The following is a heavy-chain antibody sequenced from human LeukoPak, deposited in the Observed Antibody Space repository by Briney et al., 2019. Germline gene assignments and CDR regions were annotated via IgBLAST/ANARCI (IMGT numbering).Heavy chain of an antibody. Sequence: GGSLRLSCAASGFTFSDYYMSWIRQAPGKGLEWVSYISGSGTTIYSADSVKGRFTISRDNAKNSLYLQMNSLRAEDTAVYSCARHVSTTRGVMILRRISWFDPWGQGTLVTVSS. D-gene: IGHD3-10*01. CDR2: ISGSGTTI. CDR3: ARHVSTTRGVMILRRISWFDP. J-gene: IGHJ5*02. V-gene: IGHV3-11*04. CDR1: GFTFSDYY.